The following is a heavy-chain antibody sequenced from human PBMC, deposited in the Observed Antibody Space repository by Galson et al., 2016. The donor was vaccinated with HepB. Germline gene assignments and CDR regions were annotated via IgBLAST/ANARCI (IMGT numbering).Heavy chain of an antibody. D-gene: IGHD3-9*01. Sequence: CAISGDSVSSTSAAWNWIRQSPSRGLEWLGRTYYMSKWYNDYAVSVESRITINPDTSKKQVSLPLNSGTPEDTAVYYCARERLRYFDWLRNRYYYYGMDVWREGTTVIV. CDR1: GDSVSSTSAA. J-gene: IGHJ6*02. CDR2: TYYMSKWYN. V-gene: IGHV6-1*01. CDR3: ARERLRYFDWLRNRYYYYGMDV.